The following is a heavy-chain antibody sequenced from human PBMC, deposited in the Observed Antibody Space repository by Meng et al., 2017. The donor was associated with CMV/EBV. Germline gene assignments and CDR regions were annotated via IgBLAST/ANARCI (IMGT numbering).Heavy chain of an antibody. D-gene: IGHD2-2*01. CDR2: ISSSSSTI. CDR1: GFTFSSYS. V-gene: IGHV3-48*04. J-gene: IGHJ6*02. CDR3: ARDQLPAVPAASGYYYYGMDV. Sequence: GESLKISCAASGFTFSSYSMNWVRQAPGKGLEWVSYISSSSSTIYYAYSVKGRFTISRDNAKNSLYLQMNSLRAEDTAVYYCARDQLPAVPAASGYYYYGMDVWGQGTTVTVSS.